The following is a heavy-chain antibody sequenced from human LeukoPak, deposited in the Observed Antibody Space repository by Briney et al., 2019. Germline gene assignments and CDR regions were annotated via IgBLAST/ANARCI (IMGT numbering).Heavy chain of an antibody. CDR2: INPSSGST. J-gene: IGHJ5*02. CDR3: AREEVAAAGISFNWFDP. CDR1: GYTFTSYY. Sequence: GASVKVSCKASGYTFTSYYMHWVRQAPGQGLEWMGIINPSSGSTSYAQKFQGRVTMTRDTSTSTVYMELSSLRSEDTAVYYCAREEVAAAGISFNWFDPWGQGTLVTVSS. V-gene: IGHV1-46*01. D-gene: IGHD6-13*01.